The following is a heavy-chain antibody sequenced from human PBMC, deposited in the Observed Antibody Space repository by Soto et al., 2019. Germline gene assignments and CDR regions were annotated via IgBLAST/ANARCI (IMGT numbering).Heavy chain of an antibody. CDR3: ARDRLELRGAWFDP. D-gene: IGHD1-7*01. V-gene: IGHV1-69*13. J-gene: IGHJ5*02. Sequence: SVKVSCKAPGGTFSSYAISWVRQAPGQGLEWMGGIIPIFGTANYAQKFQGRVTITADESTSTAYMELSSLRSEDTAVYYCARDRLELRGAWFDPWGQGTLVTVSS. CDR1: GGTFSSYA. CDR2: IIPIFGTA.